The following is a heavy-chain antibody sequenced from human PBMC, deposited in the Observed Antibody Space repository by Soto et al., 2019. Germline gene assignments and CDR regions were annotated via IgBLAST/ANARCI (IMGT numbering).Heavy chain of an antibody. V-gene: IGHV3-73*01. J-gene: IGHJ6*02. D-gene: IGHD4-17*01. Sequence: VHTGGSLRLSCAASGLTLSGSAMHWVRQASGKGLEWVGRIRDKANGYATEYAASMKGRFTVSRDDSKNTAYLQMNSLKIEDTAIYYCARRVYGDYTYYAMDVWGQGTTVTVSS. CDR1: GLTLSGSA. CDR2: IRDKANGYAT. CDR3: ARRVYGDYTYYAMDV.